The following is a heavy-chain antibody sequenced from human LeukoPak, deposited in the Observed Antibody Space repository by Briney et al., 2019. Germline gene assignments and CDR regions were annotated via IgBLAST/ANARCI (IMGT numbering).Heavy chain of an antibody. Sequence: QPGGSLRLSCAPSGFSFNTYWMNWVRQAPGRGLEWVANIKQDGSEKNYVVSVRGRFTISRDQAKNSLYLQMDRLTTADTAVNVYGRDHTGRDGGDYGAFDIWGKGTVVTVSS. V-gene: IGHV3-7*01. CDR1: GFSFNTYW. CDR3: GRDHTGRDGGDYGAFDI. J-gene: IGHJ3*02. D-gene: IGHD4-17*01. CDR2: IKQDGSEK.